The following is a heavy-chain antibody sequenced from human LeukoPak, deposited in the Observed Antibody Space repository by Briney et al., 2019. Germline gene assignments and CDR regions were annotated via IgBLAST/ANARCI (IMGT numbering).Heavy chain of an antibody. V-gene: IGHV4-4*07. D-gene: IGHD1-26*01. Sequence: PSETLSLTCSVSGGSISSHYWSWIRQPAGKGLEWIGRIYTTGSTSYNPSLKSRVTMSVDTSNNQFYLKLSSVTAADPAVYYCARYSGSYYFDLWGRGTLVTVSS. CDR2: IYTTGST. CDR1: GGSISSHY. J-gene: IGHJ4*02. CDR3: ARYSGSYYFDL.